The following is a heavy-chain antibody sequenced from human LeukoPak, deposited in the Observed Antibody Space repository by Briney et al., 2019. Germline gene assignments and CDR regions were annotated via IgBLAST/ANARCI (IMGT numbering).Heavy chain of an antibody. J-gene: IGHJ4*02. D-gene: IGHD2-15*01. V-gene: IGHV3-7*04. Sequence: PGGSLRLSCVASGFTFKNYWMSWVRQAPGKGLEWLANIRQDGSEKYYVDSVKGRFTISRDNADNSVYLHIDSLRAEDTAVYFCVRDYCSGVTCYGGFWGQGTLVTVSS. CDR2: IRQDGSEK. CDR3: VRDYCSGVTCYGGF. CDR1: GFTFKNYW.